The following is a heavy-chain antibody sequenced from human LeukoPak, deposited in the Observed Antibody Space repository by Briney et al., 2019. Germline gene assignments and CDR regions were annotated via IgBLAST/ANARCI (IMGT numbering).Heavy chain of an antibody. V-gene: IGHV3-30-3*01. CDR3: ARVIQPTGRYYYGMDV. CDR1: GXTFSSYA. CDR2: ISYDGSNK. Sequence: PGGSLRLSCAASGXTFSSYAMHWVRQAPGKGLEWVAVISYDGSNKYYADSVKGRFTISRDNSKNTLYLQMNSLRAEDTAVYYCARVIQPTGRYYYGMDVWGQGTTVTVSS. J-gene: IGHJ6*02. D-gene: IGHD5-18*01.